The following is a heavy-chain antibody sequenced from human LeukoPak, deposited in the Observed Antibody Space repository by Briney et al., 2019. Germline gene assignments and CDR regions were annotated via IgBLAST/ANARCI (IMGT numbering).Heavy chain of an antibody. Sequence: GGSLRLPCAASGFAVSSNYMTWVRQAPGKGLEWVSVLYSNDITYYADSVKGRFTISRDSSRNTLYLQMNSLRADDTAVYYCARGISMMIVAPGYWGQGTLVAVSS. CDR1: GFAVSSNY. CDR3: ARGISMMIVAPGY. D-gene: IGHD3-22*01. CDR2: LYSNDIT. J-gene: IGHJ4*02. V-gene: IGHV3-53*01.